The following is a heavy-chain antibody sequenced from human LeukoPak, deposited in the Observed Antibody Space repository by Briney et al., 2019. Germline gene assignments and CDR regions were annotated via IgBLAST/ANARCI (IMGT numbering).Heavy chain of an antibody. J-gene: IGHJ3*02. Sequence: AGSLRLSCAASGFTFSSYWMNWVRQAPGKGLEWVANMQQDGSEKYYVDSVKGRFTISRDNAKNSLYLQMNSLRAEDTAVYYCARGLHAAFDIWGQGTMVTVSS. CDR2: MQQDGSEK. CDR3: ARGLHAAFDI. CDR1: GFTFSSYW. V-gene: IGHV3-7*04.